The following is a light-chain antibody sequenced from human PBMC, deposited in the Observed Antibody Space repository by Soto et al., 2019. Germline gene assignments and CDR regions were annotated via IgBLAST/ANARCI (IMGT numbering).Light chain of an antibody. Sequence: QSALTRPASGSGAPGEWSSISCTGTSSDVGAYDYVSWYQQHPDKAPKLMIYEVSNRPSGVSNRFSGSKSVNTATLPICGLQTEDEADYYCSPYTSSSTRVFGTGTKVTVL. V-gene: IGLV2-14*03. CDR1: SSDVGAYDY. J-gene: IGLJ1*01. CDR3: SPYTSSSTRV. CDR2: EVS.